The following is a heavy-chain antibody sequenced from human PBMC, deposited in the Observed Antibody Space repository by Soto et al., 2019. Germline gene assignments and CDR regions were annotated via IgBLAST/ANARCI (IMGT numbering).Heavy chain of an antibody. CDR3: ASSPMVRGPSDY. CDR2: INGDGTTT. CDR1: GFTFSTYW. D-gene: IGHD3-10*01. Sequence: EVRLVESGGGLVQPGGSLRLSCAASGFTFSTYWMHWVRQAPWKWLVWVSRINGDGTTTQYADSVKGRFTISRDNAKNTLYLQMNTLRGDDTAMYYCASSPMVRGPSDYWGQGTLVTVSS. V-gene: IGHV3-74*02. J-gene: IGHJ4*02.